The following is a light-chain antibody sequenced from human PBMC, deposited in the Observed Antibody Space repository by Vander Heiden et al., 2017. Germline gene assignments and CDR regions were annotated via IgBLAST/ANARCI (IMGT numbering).Light chain of an antibody. V-gene: IGKV3D-15*01. J-gene: IGKJ4*01. Sequence: IVMAQSPATLSLSPGERATPSCRASQSVSSNLAWYQQKPGQGPRLLIFGASTRAPGIPARFIGGGSGTQFTLTINGLQSEDVAVYYCQHYQVQPLTFGGGTRVQIK. CDR3: QHYQVQPLT. CDR1: QSVSSN. CDR2: GAS.